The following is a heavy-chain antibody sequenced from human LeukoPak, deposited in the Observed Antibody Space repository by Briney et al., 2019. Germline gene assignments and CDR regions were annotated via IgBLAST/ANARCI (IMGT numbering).Heavy chain of an antibody. J-gene: IGHJ6*03. CDR3: ARLRETTVTRDDSYYHMDV. CDR2: VYSGVST. CDR1: GFTVSGNH. V-gene: IGHV3-53*01. D-gene: IGHD4-17*01. Sequence: PGGSLRLSCAASGFTVSGNHISWLRQAPGKGLEWVSVVYSGVSTYYADSVKGRFTISRDSSKNTLYLQMDSLRAEDTAVYYCARLRETTVTRDDSYYHMDVWGKGTTVTVSS.